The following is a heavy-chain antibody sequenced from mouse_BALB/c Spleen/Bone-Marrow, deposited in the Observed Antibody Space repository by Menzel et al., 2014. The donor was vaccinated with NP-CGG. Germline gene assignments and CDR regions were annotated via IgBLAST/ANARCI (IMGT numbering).Heavy chain of an antibody. V-gene: IGHV5-17*02. Sequence: EVKLVESGGGLVQPGGSRKLSCAASGFTFSSFGMHWVRQAPEKGLEWVAYISSGSSIIYYADTVEGRITISRDNPKNTLFLQMTSRRSEDTAMYYCARSQFYGNYFDLWGQGTTLTVSS. CDR2: ISSGSSII. D-gene: IGHD1-1*02. CDR3: ARSQFYGNYFDL. CDR1: GFTFSSFG. J-gene: IGHJ2*01.